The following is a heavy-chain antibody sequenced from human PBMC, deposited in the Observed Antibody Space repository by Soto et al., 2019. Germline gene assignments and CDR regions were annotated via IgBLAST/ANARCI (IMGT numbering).Heavy chain of an antibody. Sequence: GGALRLSCEASGFSFSTYSMHWVRQAPGKGLEWVSSIGRRSDIYYADSVRGRFTISRDNAKNSVSLQMNSLRDEDTAVYYCAREETAWPLAYGLDVWGQGTTVTVSS. CDR2: IGRRSDI. CDR3: AREETAWPLAYGLDV. D-gene: IGHD2-21*02. CDR1: GFSFSTYS. J-gene: IGHJ6*02. V-gene: IGHV3-21*01.